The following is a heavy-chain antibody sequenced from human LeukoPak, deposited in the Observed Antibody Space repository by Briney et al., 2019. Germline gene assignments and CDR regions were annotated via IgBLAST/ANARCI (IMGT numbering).Heavy chain of an antibody. CDR1: GFTFTSYW. CDR2: IWYDGSNK. Sequence: PGGSLRLSCAASGFTFTSYWMHWVRQAPGKGLEWVAVIWYDGSNKYYADSVKGRFTISRDNSKNTLYLQMNSLRAEDTAVYYCARGGSYSVAPFDYWGQGTLVTVSS. J-gene: IGHJ4*02. D-gene: IGHD1-26*01. CDR3: ARGGSYSVAPFDY. V-gene: IGHV3-33*08.